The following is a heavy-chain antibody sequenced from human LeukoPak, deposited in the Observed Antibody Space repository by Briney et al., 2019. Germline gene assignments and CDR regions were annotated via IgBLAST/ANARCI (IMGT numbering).Heavy chain of an antibody. CDR1: GGTFSSYA. CDR3: ARSISPIAVAGPIDY. Sequence: GASVKVSCKASGGTFSSYAISWVRQAPGQGLEWMGWINPNSGGTNYAQKFQGRVTMTRDTSISTAYMELSRLRSDDTAVYYCARSISPIAVAGPIDYWGQGTLVTVSS. CDR2: INPNSGGT. J-gene: IGHJ4*02. V-gene: IGHV1-2*02. D-gene: IGHD6-19*01.